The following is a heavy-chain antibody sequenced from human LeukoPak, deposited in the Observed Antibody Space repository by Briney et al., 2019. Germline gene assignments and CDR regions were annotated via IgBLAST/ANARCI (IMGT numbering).Heavy chain of an antibody. D-gene: IGHD1-20*01. Sequence: ASVKVSCKASGYTFTSYYMHWVRQAPGQGLEWMGIINPSGGSTSYAQKFQGRVTMTRDMSTSTVYMELRSLRSDDTAVYYCARAGGITGTGDYFDYWGQGTLVTVSS. V-gene: IGHV1-46*01. CDR1: GYTFTSYY. CDR2: INPSGGST. J-gene: IGHJ4*02. CDR3: ARAGGITGTGDYFDY.